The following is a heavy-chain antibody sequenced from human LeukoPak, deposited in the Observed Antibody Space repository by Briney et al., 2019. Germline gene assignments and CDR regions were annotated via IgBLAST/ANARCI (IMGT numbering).Heavy chain of an antibody. CDR3: ARENGNPAHSYGMDV. CDR1: GYTFNSYG. Sequence: ASVKVSCKASGYTFNSYGISWVRQAPGQGLEWMGWISAYNGNTNYAQKLQGRVTMTTDTSTSTAYMELRSLRSDDTAVYYCARENGNPAHSYGMDVWGQGTTVTVSS. J-gene: IGHJ6*02. CDR2: ISAYNGNT. D-gene: IGHD1-14*01. V-gene: IGHV1-18*01.